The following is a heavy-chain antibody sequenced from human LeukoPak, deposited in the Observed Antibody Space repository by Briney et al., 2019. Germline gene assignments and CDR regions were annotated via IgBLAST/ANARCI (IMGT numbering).Heavy chain of an antibody. J-gene: IGHJ6*03. CDR2: IYHSGST. Sequence: SETLSLTCTVSGYSISNGYYWGWIRQPPGQGLEWIGSIYHSGSTYYNPSLKSRVTISVDTSKNQFSLKLSSVTAADTAVYYCARVGGAKDYYYMDVWGKGTTVTVSS. D-gene: IGHD1-26*01. V-gene: IGHV4-38-2*02. CDR3: ARVGGAKDYYYMDV. CDR1: GYSISNGYY.